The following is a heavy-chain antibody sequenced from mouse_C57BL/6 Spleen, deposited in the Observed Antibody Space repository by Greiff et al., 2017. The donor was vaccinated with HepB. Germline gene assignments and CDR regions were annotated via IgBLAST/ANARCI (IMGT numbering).Heavy chain of an antibody. D-gene: IGHD2-4*01. CDR1: GYTFTSYW. Sequence: QVQLKQPGAELVKPGASVKLSCKASGYTFTSYWMHWVKQRPGRGLEWIGRIDPNSGGTKYNEKFKSKATLTVDKPSSTAYMQLSSLTSEDSAVYYCARDTLYYDYDVGNFDYWGQGTTLTVSS. J-gene: IGHJ2*01. V-gene: IGHV1-72*01. CDR2: IDPNSGGT. CDR3: ARDTLYYDYDVGNFDY.